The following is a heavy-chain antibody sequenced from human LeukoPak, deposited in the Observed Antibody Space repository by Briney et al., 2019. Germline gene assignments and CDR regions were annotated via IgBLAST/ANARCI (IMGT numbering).Heavy chain of an antibody. D-gene: IGHD6-19*01. V-gene: IGHV3-23*05. J-gene: IGHJ6*04. Sequence: GGSLRLSCAASGFIFSDSVMSWVRQAPGKGLEWVAAISSTGYTDNADSLKGRVSISRDNSKDTLYLQMNSLRVDDTAIYYCARRTAGAKDLWGKGTTVTVSP. CDR1: GFIFSDSV. CDR2: ISSTGYT. CDR3: ARRTAGAKDL.